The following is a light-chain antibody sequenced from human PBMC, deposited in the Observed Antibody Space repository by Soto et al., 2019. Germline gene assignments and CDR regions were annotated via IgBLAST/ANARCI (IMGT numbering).Light chain of an antibody. V-gene: IGLV2-14*03. CDR3: SSYAGSSTVV. CDR1: SSDVGGYKY. CDR2: DVS. J-gene: IGLJ2*01. Sequence: QSVLTQPASVSGSPGQSITISCTGSSSDVGGYKYVSWYQQHPGKVPKLLVYDVSIRPPGVSNRFSASKSGNTASLTISGLQAEDEADYYCSSYAGSSTVVFGGGTQLTVL.